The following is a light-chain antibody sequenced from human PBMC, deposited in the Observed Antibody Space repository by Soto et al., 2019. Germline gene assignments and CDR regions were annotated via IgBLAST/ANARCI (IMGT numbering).Light chain of an antibody. CDR1: QSLVYSNGNSY. V-gene: IGKV2-30*01. J-gene: IGKJ1*01. CDR2: MVS. CDR3: VQGSRWPWT. Sequence: DAVMTQSPLSLPVTLGQPASISCRSSQSLVYSNGNSYLHWFQQRPGQSPRRLIYMVSNRDSGVPDRFSGRGSCTDCTLKISRVEAEDLGIYYCVQGSRWPWTLGQGTKVDIK.